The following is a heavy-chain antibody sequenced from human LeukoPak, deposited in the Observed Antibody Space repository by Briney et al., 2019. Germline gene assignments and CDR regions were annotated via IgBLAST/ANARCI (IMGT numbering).Heavy chain of an antibody. CDR1: GFTFSSFA. V-gene: IGHV3-33*06. CDR3: AKGSTGGSGCHEY. CDR2: IWYDGSNK. J-gene: IGHJ4*02. D-gene: IGHD6-25*01. Sequence: GGSLRLSCAVSGFTFSSFAMHWVRQAPGKGLEWVAVIWYDGSNKFYADSVKGRFTVSRDNSKNMVYLQMNSLRAEDTGVYYCAKGSTGGSGCHEYSGQGTLVTVSS.